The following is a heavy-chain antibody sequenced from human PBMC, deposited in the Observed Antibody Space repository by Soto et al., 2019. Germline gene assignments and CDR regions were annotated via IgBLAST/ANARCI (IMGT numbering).Heavy chain of an antibody. CDR1: GGSISNYF. CDR2: ISSSGST. CDR3: ARLAPRDGDPKTVRAFDI. J-gene: IGHJ3*02. Sequence: QVQLQESGPGLVKPSETLSLTCTVSGGSISNYFWSWIRQPPGKGLEWIAYISSSGSTKYNPALKSRVTISVDTSKNRFSLRSSSVTAADTAVYYCARLAPRDGDPKTVRAFDIWGQGTMVTVSS. V-gene: IGHV4-59*01. D-gene: IGHD1-1*01.